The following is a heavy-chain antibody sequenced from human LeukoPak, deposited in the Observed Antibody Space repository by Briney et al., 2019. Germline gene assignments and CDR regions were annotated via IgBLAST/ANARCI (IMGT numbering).Heavy chain of an antibody. CDR1: GFTFSNFA. D-gene: IGHD6-19*01. Sequence: PGGSLRLSCAASGFTFSNFAMHWVRQAPGKGLEWVAVISYDGSNKYYADSVKGRFTISRDNSKNTLYLQMNSLRAEDTAVYYCARAVAGDAEYFQHWGQGTLVTVSS. J-gene: IGHJ1*01. CDR2: ISYDGSNK. CDR3: ARAVAGDAEYFQH. V-gene: IGHV3-30-3*01.